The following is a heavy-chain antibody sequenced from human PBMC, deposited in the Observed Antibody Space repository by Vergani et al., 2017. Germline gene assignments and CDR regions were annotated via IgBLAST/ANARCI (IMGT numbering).Heavy chain of an antibody. Sequence: QLQLQESGPGLVKPSETLSLTCTVSGGSISSSSYYWGWIRQPPGKGLEWIGSIYYSGSTYYNPSLKSRVTISVDTSKNQFSLKLSSVTAADTAVYYCAREGVPAAIPRGYYYYGMDVWGQGTTVTVSS. D-gene: IGHD2-2*02. V-gene: IGHV4-39*02. CDR3: AREGVPAAIPRGYYYYGMDV. CDR2: IYYSGST. J-gene: IGHJ6*02. CDR1: GGSISSSSYY.